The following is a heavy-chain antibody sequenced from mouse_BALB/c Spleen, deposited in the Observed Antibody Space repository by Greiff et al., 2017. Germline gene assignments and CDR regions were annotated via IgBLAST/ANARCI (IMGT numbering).Heavy chain of an antibody. J-gene: IGHJ3*01. Sequence: EVKLMESGPGLVKPSQSLSLTCTVTGYSITSDYAWNWIRQFPGNKLEWMGYISYSGSTSHNPSLKSRISITRDTSKNQFFLQSNSVTTEDTATYYCARTGVAYWGQGTLVTVSA. CDR3: ARTGVAY. V-gene: IGHV3-2*02. CDR1: GYSITSDYA. D-gene: IGHD4-1*01. CDR2: ISYSGST.